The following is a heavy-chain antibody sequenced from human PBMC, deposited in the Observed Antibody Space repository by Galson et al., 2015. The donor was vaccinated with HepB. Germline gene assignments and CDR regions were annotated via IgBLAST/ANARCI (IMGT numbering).Heavy chain of an antibody. Sequence: QSGAEVKKPGESLRISCKGSGYSFTSYWISWVRQMPGKGLEWMGRIDPSDSYTNYSPSFQGHVTISADKSISTAYLQWSSLKASDTAMYYCARHSAFGELLSLNWFDPWGQGTLVTVSS. J-gene: IGHJ5*02. CDR2: IDPSDSYT. CDR1: GYSFTSYW. D-gene: IGHD3-10*01. V-gene: IGHV5-10-1*01. CDR3: ARHSAFGELLSLNWFDP.